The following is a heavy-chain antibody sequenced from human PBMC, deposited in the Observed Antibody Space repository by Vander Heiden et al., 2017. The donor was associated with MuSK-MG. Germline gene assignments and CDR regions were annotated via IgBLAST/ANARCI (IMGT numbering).Heavy chain of an antibody. Sequence: QVQLQESGPGLVKLSETLSLTCAVSGYSISSGYYWGWIRQPPGKGLDGIGSIYHSGSTYYNPSLKSRVTISVDTSKNQFSLKLSSVTAADTAVYYCASWDYGDYPNDAFDIWGQGTMVTVSS. V-gene: IGHV4-38-2*01. D-gene: IGHD4-17*01. CDR1: GYSISSGYY. J-gene: IGHJ3*02. CDR3: ASWDYGDYPNDAFDI. CDR2: IYHSGST.